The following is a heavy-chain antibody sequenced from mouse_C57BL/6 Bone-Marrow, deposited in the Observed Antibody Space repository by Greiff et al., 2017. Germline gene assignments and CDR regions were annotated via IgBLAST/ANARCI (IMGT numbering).Heavy chain of an antibody. CDR2: IYPGGGYT. CDR1: GYTFTNFW. Sequence: VKVVESGAELVRPGTSVKMSCKASGYTFTNFWIGWAKQRPGHGLEWIGDIYPGGGYTNYNEKFKGKATLTADKSSSTAYMQFSSLTSEDSAIYYCARSDRRGYFDVWGTGTTVTVSS. J-gene: IGHJ1*03. V-gene: IGHV1-63*01. CDR3: ARSDRRGYFDV.